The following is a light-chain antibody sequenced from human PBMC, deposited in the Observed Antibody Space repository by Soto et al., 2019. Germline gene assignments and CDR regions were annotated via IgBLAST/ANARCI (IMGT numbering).Light chain of an antibody. CDR1: SSDVGSYNR. J-gene: IGLJ1*01. CDR3: SLYTSSTLYV. V-gene: IGLV2-18*01. CDR2: EVS. Sequence: QSVLPQPPSVSGSPGQSVTISCTGTSSDVGSYNRVSWYQQPPGTPPKLMIYEVSNRPSGVPERFSGSKSGNTASLTISGLQAEDEADYYCSLYTSSTLYVFGTGTKVTVL.